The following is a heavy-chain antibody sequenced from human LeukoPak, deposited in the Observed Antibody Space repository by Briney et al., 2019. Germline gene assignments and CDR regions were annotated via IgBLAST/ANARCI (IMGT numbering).Heavy chain of an antibody. D-gene: IGHD6-6*01. CDR1: GFTFSSYA. CDR2: ISGSGGST. Sequence: PGGSLRLSCAASGFTFSSYAMSWVRQAPGKGLEWVSAISGSGGSTYYADSVKGRFTISRDNSKNTLYLQMNSLRAEDTAVYYCAKVSRPAYSSSSSYYYYYMDVWGKGTTVTVSS. V-gene: IGHV3-23*01. CDR3: AKVSRPAYSSSSSYYYYYMDV. J-gene: IGHJ6*03.